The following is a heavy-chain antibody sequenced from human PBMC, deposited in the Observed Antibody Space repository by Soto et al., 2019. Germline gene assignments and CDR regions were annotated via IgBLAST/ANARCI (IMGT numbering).Heavy chain of an antibody. Sequence: EVQLVESGGGLVQPGGSLRLSCAASGFTFSSYWMSWVRQAPGKGLEWVANIKQDGSEKYYVDSVKGRFTISRDHAKNSLYLQMNSLRAEDTAVYYCAREDCSGGSCYWGFFYFDYWGQGTLVTVSS. J-gene: IGHJ4*02. V-gene: IGHV3-7*01. CDR1: GFTFSSYW. CDR2: IKQDGSEK. D-gene: IGHD2-15*01. CDR3: AREDCSGGSCYWGFFYFDY.